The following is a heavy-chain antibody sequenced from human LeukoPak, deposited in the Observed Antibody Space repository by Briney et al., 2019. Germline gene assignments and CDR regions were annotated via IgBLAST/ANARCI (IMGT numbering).Heavy chain of an antibody. CDR3: ARDVFCSGGSCLRAFDY. Sequence: PSETLSLTCTVSGGSISSYYWSWIRQPAGKGLEWIGRIYTSGSTNYNPSLKSRVTMSVDTSKNQFSLKLSSVTAAGTAVYYCARDVFCSGGSCLRAFDYWGQGTLVTVSS. J-gene: IGHJ4*02. CDR2: IYTSGST. D-gene: IGHD2-15*01. CDR1: GGSISSYY. V-gene: IGHV4-4*07.